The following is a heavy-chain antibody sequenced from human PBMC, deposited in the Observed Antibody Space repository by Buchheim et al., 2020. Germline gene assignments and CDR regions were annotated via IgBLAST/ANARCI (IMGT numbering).Heavy chain of an antibody. V-gene: IGHV4-34*01. D-gene: IGHD4-17*01. Sequence: QVQLQQWGAGLLKPSETLSLTCAVYGGSFSGYYWSWIRQPPGKGLEWIGEINHSGSTNYNPSLKSRVTISVDTSKNQFSLKLSSVTAADTAVYYCARGWVYGDPRFRGYYYYYGMDAWGQGTT. CDR2: INHSGST. CDR1: GGSFSGYY. CDR3: ARGWVYGDPRFRGYYYYYGMDA. J-gene: IGHJ6*02.